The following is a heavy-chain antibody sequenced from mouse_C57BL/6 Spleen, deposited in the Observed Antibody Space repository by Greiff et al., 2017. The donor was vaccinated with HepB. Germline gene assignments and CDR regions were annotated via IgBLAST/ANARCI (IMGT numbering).Heavy chain of an antibody. CDR3: ARSRYSNYFDY. CDR1: GYTFTSYW. Sequence: VQLQQPGAELVRPGSSVKLSCKASGYTFTSYWMDWVKQRPGQGLEWIGNIYPSDSETHYNQKFKDKATLTVEKSSSTAYMQLSSLTSEDSAVYYCARSRYSNYFDYWGQGTTLTVSS. D-gene: IGHD2-5*01. V-gene: IGHV1-61*01. CDR2: IYPSDSET. J-gene: IGHJ2*01.